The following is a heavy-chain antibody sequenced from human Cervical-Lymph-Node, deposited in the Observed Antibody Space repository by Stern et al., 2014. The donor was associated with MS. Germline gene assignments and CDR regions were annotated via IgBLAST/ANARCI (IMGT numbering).Heavy chain of an antibody. CDR1: GHTLTELS. Sequence: QDQLVQSGAEVEKPGASVKVSCKVSGHTLTELSIHWVRQAPGKGLEWMGGYDPEQGETIYAQTYQGQVAMTEDTSTDTADMELSNLRSDDAAMFYCVNWGFDFWGQGTLVAVSS. CDR3: VNWGFDF. V-gene: IGHV1-24*01. CDR2: YDPEQGET. D-gene: IGHD7-27*01. J-gene: IGHJ4*02.